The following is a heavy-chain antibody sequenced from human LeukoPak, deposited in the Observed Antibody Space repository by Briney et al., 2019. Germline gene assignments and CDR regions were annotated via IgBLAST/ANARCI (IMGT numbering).Heavy chain of an antibody. CDR2: ISAYNGNT. J-gene: IGHJ6*02. CDR3: ARAYIAVAGTMDDYYYYGMDV. CDR1: GYTFTSYG. Sequence: GASVKVSCKASGYTFTSYGISWVRQAPGQGLEWMGWISAYNGNTNYAQKLQGRVTMTTDTSTSTAYMELRSLRSDDTAVYYCARAYIAVAGTMDDYYYYGMDVWGQGTTVTVSS. V-gene: IGHV1-18*01. D-gene: IGHD6-19*01.